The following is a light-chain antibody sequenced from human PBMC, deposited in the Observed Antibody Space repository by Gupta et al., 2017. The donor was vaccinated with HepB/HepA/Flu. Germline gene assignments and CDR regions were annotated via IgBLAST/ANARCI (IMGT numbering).Light chain of an antibody. CDR3: QQYYDTPMT. J-gene: IGKJ5*01. Sequence: DLVCPPSQDYLAVSLAGRATINCKSSQNVLCSNNRDFVAWYQKKPGPPPKLLIAWASSGESGVPDRFSGGGSGTDFTITSRSLQAEDVAVYYCQQYYDTPMTFGQGTRLEMK. V-gene: IGKV4-1*01. CDR1: QNVLCSNNRDF. CDR2: WAS.